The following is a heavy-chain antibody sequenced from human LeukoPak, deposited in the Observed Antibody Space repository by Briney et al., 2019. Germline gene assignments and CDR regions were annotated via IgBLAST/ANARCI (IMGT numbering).Heavy chain of an antibody. CDR2: LNPTSANT. CDR1: GATVSTYA. V-gene: IGHV1-8*03. Sequence: ALVKLCCKASGATVSTYAITWVRQSARPRLECMGWLNPTSANTGYAQKFQGRVTITRNTSISTAYMELSSLRSEDTAVYYCARGLIAPRPMPYDYYYMDVWGKGTTVTVSS. CDR3: ARGLIAPRPMPYDYYYMDV. J-gene: IGHJ6*03. D-gene: IGHD6-13*01.